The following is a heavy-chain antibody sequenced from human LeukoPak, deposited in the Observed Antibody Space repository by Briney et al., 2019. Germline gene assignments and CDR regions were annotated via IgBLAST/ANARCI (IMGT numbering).Heavy chain of an antibody. CDR2: INHSGST. Sequence: SETLSLTCAVYGGSFSGYYWSWIRQPPGKGLEWIGEINHSGSTNYNPSLKSRVTISVDTSKNQFSLRLSSVTAADTAVYYCAKGSGGAGPFDYWGQGTLVTVSS. J-gene: IGHJ4*02. CDR3: AKGSGGAGPFDY. D-gene: IGHD2-21*01. CDR1: GGSFSGYY. V-gene: IGHV4-34*01.